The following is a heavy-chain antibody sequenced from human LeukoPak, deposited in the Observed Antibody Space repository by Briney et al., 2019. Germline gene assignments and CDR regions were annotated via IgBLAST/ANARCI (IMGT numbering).Heavy chain of an antibody. Sequence: SETLSLTCAVYGGSFSGYYWSWIRQSPGKGLEWIGEISHSGSTYYNPSLKSRVTISLDTSKNQFSLKLTTVTAADTAVYYCARGVSDQNWGQGTLVTVSS. CDR3: ARGVSDQN. V-gene: IGHV4-34*01. CDR2: ISHSGST. CDR1: GGSFSGYY. J-gene: IGHJ4*02.